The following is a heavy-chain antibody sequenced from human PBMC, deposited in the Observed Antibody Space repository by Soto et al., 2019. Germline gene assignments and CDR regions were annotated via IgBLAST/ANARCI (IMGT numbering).Heavy chain of an antibody. Sequence: PSETLSLTSAVSGGSISSSNWWSWFRQPPGKGLEWIGEIYHSGSTNYNPSLKSRVTISVDKSKNQFSLKLSSVTAADTAVYYCASVYGYSSSFREEGSDYWGQATPATVSS. CDR1: GGSISSSNW. V-gene: IGHV4-4*02. CDR3: ASVYGYSSSFREEGSDY. D-gene: IGHD6-13*01. J-gene: IGHJ4*02. CDR2: IYHSGST.